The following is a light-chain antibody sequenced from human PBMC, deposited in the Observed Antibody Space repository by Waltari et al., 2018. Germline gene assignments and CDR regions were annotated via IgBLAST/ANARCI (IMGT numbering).Light chain of an antibody. CDR1: HIGRRS. CDR3: QVWDSSSDRV. J-gene: IGLJ2*01. CDR2: YDS. Sequence: SFVLTQPPSVSVAPGKTARITCGGSHIGRRSVHWYQQKTGQAPVLVIFYDSDRPSGIPERYSGSGSGDTATLTITRVEAGDEADYFCQVWDSSSDRVFGGGTKLTVL. V-gene: IGLV3-21*04.